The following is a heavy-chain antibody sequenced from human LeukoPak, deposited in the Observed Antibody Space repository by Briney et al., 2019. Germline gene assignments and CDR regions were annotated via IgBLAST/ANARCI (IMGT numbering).Heavy chain of an antibody. D-gene: IGHD3-9*01. CDR2: IRYDGSSK. J-gene: IGHJ6*02. V-gene: IGHV3-30*02. CDR3: ANAYYDILTGYYGYYCGMDV. Sequence: PGGSLRLSCAASGFTFSSYGMHWVRQAPGKGLEWVAFIRYDGSSKYYADSVKGRFTISRDNSKNTLYLQMNSLRAEDTAVYYCANAYYDILTGYYGYYCGMDVWGQGTTVTVSS. CDR1: GFTFSSYG.